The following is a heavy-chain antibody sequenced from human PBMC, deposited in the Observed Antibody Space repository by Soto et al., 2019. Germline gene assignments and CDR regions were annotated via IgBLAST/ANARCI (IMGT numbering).Heavy chain of an antibody. CDR3: AKDGIGGHYYYGMDV. Sequence: QVQLQESGPGLVKPSETLSLTCTVSGGSVSSGSYYWSWIRQPPGKGLEWIGYIYYSGSTNYNPSLKSRVTISVDTSKHQFSLKLSSVTAADTAVYYCAKDGIGGHYYYGMDVWGQGTTVTVSS. J-gene: IGHJ6*02. CDR1: GGSVSSGSYY. D-gene: IGHD3-3*02. CDR2: IYYSGST. V-gene: IGHV4-61*01.